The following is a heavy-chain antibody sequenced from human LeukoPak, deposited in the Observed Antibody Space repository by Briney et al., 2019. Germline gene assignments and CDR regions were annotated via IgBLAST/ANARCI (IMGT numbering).Heavy chain of an antibody. CDR1: GYTFTSYG. CDR3: ARDARYSGSYSFDY. CDR2: ISAYNGNT. Sequence: ASVKVSCKASGYTFTSYGISWVRQAPGQGLEWMGWISAYNGNTNYAQELQGRVTMTRDTSTSTVYMELSSLRSEDTAVYYCARDARYSGSYSFDYWGQGTLVTVSS. J-gene: IGHJ4*02. V-gene: IGHV1-18*01. D-gene: IGHD1-26*01.